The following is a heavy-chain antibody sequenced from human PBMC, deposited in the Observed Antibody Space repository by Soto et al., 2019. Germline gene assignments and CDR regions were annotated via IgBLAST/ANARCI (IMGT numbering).Heavy chain of an antibody. J-gene: IGHJ3*02. V-gene: IGHV4-59*08. Sequence: XXTLSLACTVSGGSISSYYWGWIRQPPGKGLEWIGYIYYSGSTNYNPSLKSRVTISVDTSKNQFSLKLSSVNAADTAVYYCARHDYGDSYAFDIWGQGTMVTVSS. D-gene: IGHD4-17*01. CDR3: ARHDYGDSYAFDI. CDR2: IYYSGST. CDR1: GGSISSYY.